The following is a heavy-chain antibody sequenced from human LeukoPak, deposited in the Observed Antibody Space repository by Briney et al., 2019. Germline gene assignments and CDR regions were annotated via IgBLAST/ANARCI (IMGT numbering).Heavy chain of an antibody. CDR3: ARWGRNQLPR. Sequence: GASVKVSCKASGGTFSSYAISWVRQAPGQGLEWMGGIIPIFGTANYAQKFQGRATITADESTSTAYMELSSLRSEDTAVYYCARWGRNQLPRWGQGTLVTVSS. CDR2: IIPIFGTA. CDR1: GGTFSSYA. V-gene: IGHV1-69*13. J-gene: IGHJ4*02. D-gene: IGHD2-2*01.